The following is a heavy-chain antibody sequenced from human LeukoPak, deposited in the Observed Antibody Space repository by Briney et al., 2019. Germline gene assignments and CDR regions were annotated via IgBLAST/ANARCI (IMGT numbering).Heavy chain of an antibody. Sequence: GASVKVSCKASGGTFSSYAISWVRQAPGQGLEWMGGIIPTFGTANYETKSQARGAITTDESASTAYMELSSLRSEDTAVYYCARGGGYYYDSSGYYRFDYWGQGTLVTVSS. V-gene: IGHV1-69*05. J-gene: IGHJ4*02. CDR1: GGTFSSYA. D-gene: IGHD3-22*01. CDR3: ARGGGYYYDSSGYYRFDY. CDR2: IIPTFGTA.